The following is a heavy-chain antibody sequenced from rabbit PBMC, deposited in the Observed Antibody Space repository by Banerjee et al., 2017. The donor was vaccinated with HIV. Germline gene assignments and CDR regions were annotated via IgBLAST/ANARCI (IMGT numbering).Heavy chain of an antibody. V-gene: IGHV1S47*01. Sequence: QEQLVESGGGLVQPGGSLKLSCKASAFDFSSGGVSWVRQAPGKGLEWIGYIDPVFGITYYANWVNGRFSISRENAQNTVFLQMTSLTAADTATYFCVRDTWHFKLWGQGTLVTVS. CDR1: AFDFSSGG. CDR2: IDPVFGIT. CDR3: VRDTWHFKL. D-gene: IGHD3-1*01. J-gene: IGHJ4*01.